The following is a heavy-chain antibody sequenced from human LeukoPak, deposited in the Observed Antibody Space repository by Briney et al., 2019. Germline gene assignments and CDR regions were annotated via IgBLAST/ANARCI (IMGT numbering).Heavy chain of an antibody. CDR3: ARNPYYGDSGFDY. V-gene: IGHV3-21*01. D-gene: IGHD4-17*01. CDR1: GFTFSSYS. J-gene: IGHJ4*02. Sequence: PGGSLRLSCAASGFTFSSYSMNWVRQAPGKGPEWVSSIGSSSSYIYYADSVKGRFTISRDNAKNSLYLQMNSLRAEDTAVYYCARNPYYGDSGFDYWGQGTLVTVSS. CDR2: IGSSSSYI.